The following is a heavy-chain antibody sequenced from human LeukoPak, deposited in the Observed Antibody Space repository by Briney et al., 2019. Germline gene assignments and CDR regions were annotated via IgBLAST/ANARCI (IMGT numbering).Heavy chain of an antibody. CDR1: GGSISSYY. D-gene: IGHD3-10*01. CDR3: ARVTTMVRGGRDYFDY. J-gene: IGHJ4*02. Sequence: SETLSLTCTVSGGSISSYYWSWIRQPAGKGLEWIGRIYTSGSTNYNPSLKSRVTMSVDTSKNQFSLKLSSVPAADTAVYYCARVTTMVRGGRDYFDYWGQGTLVTVSS. V-gene: IGHV4-4*07. CDR2: IYTSGST.